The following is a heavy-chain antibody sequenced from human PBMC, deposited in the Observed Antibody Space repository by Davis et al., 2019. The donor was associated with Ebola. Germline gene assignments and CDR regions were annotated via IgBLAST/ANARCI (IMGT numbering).Heavy chain of an antibody. D-gene: IGHD2-21*01. CDR3: ARVNLWSRGWAMDV. V-gene: IGHV3-48*02. J-gene: IGHJ6*04. Sequence: GESLKISCASSGVTFSDYSMNWVRHAPGKGLEGVAYPSSGGITTYYTDSVWGRFTSSRDNAKNSLYLQMNSLRDEDTAVYYCARVNLWSRGWAMDVWGKGTTVTVSS. CDR1: GVTFSDYS. CDR2: PSSGGITT.